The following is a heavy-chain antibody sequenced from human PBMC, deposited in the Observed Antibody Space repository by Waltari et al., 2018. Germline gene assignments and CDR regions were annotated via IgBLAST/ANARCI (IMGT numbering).Heavy chain of an antibody. CDR2: VSGPTLTA. Sequence: EVQLLESGGGLVQPGGSLRLSCAASGFTFISFALTWFRPAPGKGWGVSSSVSGPTLTAFYADSVKGRFSVSRDNSKNTLYLQINGLRADDTAVYYCAKAGGIAAAEFQFDFWGRGTLVTVSS. V-gene: IGHV3-23*01. J-gene: IGHJ4*02. D-gene: IGHD6-13*01. CDR3: AKAGGIAAAEFQFDF. CDR1: GFTFISFA.